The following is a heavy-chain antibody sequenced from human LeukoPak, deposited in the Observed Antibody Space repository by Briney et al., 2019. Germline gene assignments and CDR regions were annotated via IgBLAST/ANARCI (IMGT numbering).Heavy chain of an antibody. V-gene: IGHV4-59*12. CDR1: GGSISSYY. CDR2: IHYSGST. CDR3: ASYGMDV. Sequence: SETLALTCTVSGGSISSYYWSWIRQPPGKGLEWIGYIHYSGSTNYNPSLKSRVTISVDTAKNQFSLKLSSVTAADTAVYYCASYGMDVWGQGTTVTVSS. J-gene: IGHJ6*02.